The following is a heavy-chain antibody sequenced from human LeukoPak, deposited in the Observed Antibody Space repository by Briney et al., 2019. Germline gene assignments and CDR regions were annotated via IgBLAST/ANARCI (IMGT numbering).Heavy chain of an antibody. Sequence: PGGSLRPSCAASGFTFSSYAMSWVRQAPGKGLEWVSAISGSGGSTYYADSVKGRFTISRDNSKNTLYLQMNSLRAEDTAVYYCARDWLGDYDSSGYYYFDYWGQGTLVTVSS. D-gene: IGHD3-22*01. V-gene: IGHV3-23*01. CDR2: ISGSGGST. CDR1: GFTFSSYA. J-gene: IGHJ4*02. CDR3: ARDWLGDYDSSGYYYFDY.